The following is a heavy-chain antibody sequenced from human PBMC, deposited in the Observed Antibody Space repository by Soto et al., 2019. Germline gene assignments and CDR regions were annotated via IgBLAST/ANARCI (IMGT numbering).Heavy chain of an antibody. D-gene: IGHD5-12*01. V-gene: IGHV4-4*02. Sequence: PSETLSLTCAVSGGSISSSNWWSWVRQPPGKGMERIGEIYHSGSTNYNPSLKSQVTISVDKSKNQFSLKLSSVTAADTALYYCARVFRRDGYNSWFDPWGQGTLVTVSS. CDR2: IYHSGST. J-gene: IGHJ5*02. CDR1: GGSISSSNW. CDR3: ARVFRRDGYNSWFDP.